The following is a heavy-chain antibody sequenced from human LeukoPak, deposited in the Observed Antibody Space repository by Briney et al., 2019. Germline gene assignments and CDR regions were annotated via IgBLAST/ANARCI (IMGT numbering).Heavy chain of an antibody. CDR3: ARHAGDYISRDFDS. V-gene: IGHV4-59*08. J-gene: IGHJ4*02. Sequence: PSETLSLTCTVSGGSISYYYWSWIRQPPGKGLEWIGYVSDSGNTDHSPSLKSRATLSVDTSKNQLSLKLISVTAADTAVYYCARHAGDYISRDFDSWGQRTVVTVSS. D-gene: IGHD4-17*01. CDR2: VSDSGNT. CDR1: GGSISYYY.